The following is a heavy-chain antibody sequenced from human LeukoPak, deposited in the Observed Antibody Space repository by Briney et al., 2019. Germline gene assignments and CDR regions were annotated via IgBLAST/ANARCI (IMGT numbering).Heavy chain of an antibody. CDR1: GGSISSYY. J-gene: IGHJ4*02. D-gene: IGHD3-10*01. CDR2: IYTSGST. Sequence: SETLSLTCTVSGGSISSYYWSWIRQPAGEGLEWIGRIYTSGSTNYNPSLKSRVTMSVDTSKNQFSLKLSSVTAADTAVYYCARGRYGSGSYSFDYWGQGTLVTVSS. CDR3: ARGRYGSGSYSFDY. V-gene: IGHV4-4*07.